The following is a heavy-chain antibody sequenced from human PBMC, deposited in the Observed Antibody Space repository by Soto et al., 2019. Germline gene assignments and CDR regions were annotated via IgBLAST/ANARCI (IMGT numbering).Heavy chain of an antibody. CDR1: GDTFTFYS. V-gene: IGHV1-69*02. CDR2: INPILSMS. J-gene: IGHJ4*02. CDR3: ASSYGSGYRALDS. D-gene: IGHD3-10*01. Sequence: QVQLVQSGAEVKKPGSSVRVSCKASGDTFTFYSINWVRQAPGLGLGWMGRINPILSMSNYAQRFQGRVTMTADKSTSTAYMELSSLRSEDTAMYYCASSYGSGYRALDSWGQGALVTVSS.